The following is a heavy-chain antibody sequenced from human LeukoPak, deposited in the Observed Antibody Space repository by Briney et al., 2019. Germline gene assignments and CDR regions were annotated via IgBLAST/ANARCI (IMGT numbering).Heavy chain of an antibody. D-gene: IGHD2-2*01. CDR3: AREVVVVPAAIRGAFDI. Sequence: GASVKVSCKASGGTFSSYAISWVRQAPGQGLEWMGGIIPIFGTANYAQKFQGRVTITTDESTSTAYMELSSLRSEDTAVYYCAREVVVVPAAIRGAFDIWGQGAMVTVSS. J-gene: IGHJ3*02. V-gene: IGHV1-69*05. CDR2: IIPIFGTA. CDR1: GGTFSSYA.